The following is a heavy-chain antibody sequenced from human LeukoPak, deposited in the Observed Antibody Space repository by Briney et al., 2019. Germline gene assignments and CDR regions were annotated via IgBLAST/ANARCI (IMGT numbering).Heavy chain of an antibody. D-gene: IGHD3-16*01. V-gene: IGHV3-53*01. CDR1: GFTVSSNY. Sequence: GGSLRLSCAASGFTVSSNYMSWVRQAPGKGLEWVSVIYSGGSTYYPDSVKGRFTISRDNSKNTLFLQMDSLRAEDTAVYYCARLGPYSFDYWGQGTLVTVSS. J-gene: IGHJ4*02. CDR3: ARLGPYSFDY. CDR2: IYSGGST.